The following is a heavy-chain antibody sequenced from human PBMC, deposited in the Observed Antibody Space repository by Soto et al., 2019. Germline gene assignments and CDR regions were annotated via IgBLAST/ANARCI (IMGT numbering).Heavy chain of an antibody. CDR3: ARLLGRGTYVPDY. CDR2: IYYSGST. CDR1: GGSISSYY. J-gene: IGHJ4*02. Sequence: QVQLQESGPGLVKPSETLSLTCTVSGGSISSYYWSWIRQSPGKGLEWIGYIYYSGSTNYNPSLKSRVTISVDTSKNQFYLKLSSVTAADTAVYYCARLLGRGTYVPDYWGQGTLVTVSS. V-gene: IGHV4-59*01. D-gene: IGHD3-10*02.